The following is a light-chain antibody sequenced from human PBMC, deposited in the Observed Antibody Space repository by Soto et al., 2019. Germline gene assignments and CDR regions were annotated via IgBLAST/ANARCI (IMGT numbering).Light chain of an antibody. J-gene: IGKJ1*01. CDR3: QQYNSRRT. V-gene: IGKV1-39*01. CDR1: QSISSY. Sequence: DIQMTQSASSLSASFGDRVTITCRASQSISSYLNWYQQKPGKAPKLLIYAASSLQSGVPSRFSGSASGTDFTLTISSLKPEDFATYYCQQYNSRRTFGQGTKVDIK. CDR2: AAS.